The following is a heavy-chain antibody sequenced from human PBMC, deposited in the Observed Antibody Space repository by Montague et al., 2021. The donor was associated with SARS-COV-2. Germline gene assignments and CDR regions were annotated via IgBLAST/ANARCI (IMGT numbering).Heavy chain of an antibody. V-gene: IGHV4-34*01. CDR1: SGSFSDYY. D-gene: IGHD3-3*01. CDR2: INHSGSA. CDR3: ARGQVTIVGMVIFLPTAGHFGG. J-gene: IGHJ3*01. Sequence: SETLSLTCAVYSGSFSDYYWTWIRQPPGKGLEWIGEINHSGSATYNPSLKSRVTLSVDTSKNQFSLKLQSVTAADTAVYYCARGQVTIVGMVIFLPTAGHFGGWGQGTSVTVSS.